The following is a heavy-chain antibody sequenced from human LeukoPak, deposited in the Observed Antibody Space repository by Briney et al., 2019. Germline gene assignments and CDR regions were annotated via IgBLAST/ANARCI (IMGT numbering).Heavy chain of an antibody. V-gene: IGHV1-18*01. CDR2: ISAYNGNT. CDR3: ARQYYDFWSGYYRPFDY. CDR1: GGTFSSYA. Sequence: ASVKVSCKASGGTFSSYAISWVRQAPGQGLEWMGWISAYNGNTNYAQKLQGRVTMTTDTSTSTAYMELRSLRSDDTAVYYCARQYYDFWSGYYRPFDYWGQGTLVTVSS. D-gene: IGHD3-3*01. J-gene: IGHJ4*02.